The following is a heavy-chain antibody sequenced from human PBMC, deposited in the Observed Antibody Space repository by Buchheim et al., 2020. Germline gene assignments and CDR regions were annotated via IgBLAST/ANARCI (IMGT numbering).Heavy chain of an antibody. Sequence: QVQLVESGGGVVQPGRSLRLSCAASGFTFSSYGMHWVRQAPGKGLEWVAVIWYDGSNKYYADSVKGRFTISRDNSKNTLYLQMNSLRAEDTAVYYCARDPSIGDYVPVGYFDLWGRGTL. CDR3: ARDPSIGDYVPVGYFDL. CDR2: IWYDGSNK. V-gene: IGHV3-33*01. J-gene: IGHJ2*01. CDR1: GFTFSSYG. D-gene: IGHD4-17*01.